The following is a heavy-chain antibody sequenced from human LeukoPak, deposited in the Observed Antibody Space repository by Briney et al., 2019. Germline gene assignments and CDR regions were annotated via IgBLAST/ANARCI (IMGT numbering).Heavy chain of an antibody. J-gene: IGHJ4*02. D-gene: IGHD6-19*01. V-gene: IGHV3-33*01. CDR1: GFTFSSYG. CDR2: IWYDGSNK. CDR3: ASAYSSGWYSLDY. Sequence: GGSLRLSCAASGFTFSSYGMHWVRQAPGKGLEWVAVIWYDGSNKYYGDSVKGRFTISRDNSKNTLYLQMNSLRAEDTAVYYCASAYSSGWYSLDYWGQGTLVIVSS.